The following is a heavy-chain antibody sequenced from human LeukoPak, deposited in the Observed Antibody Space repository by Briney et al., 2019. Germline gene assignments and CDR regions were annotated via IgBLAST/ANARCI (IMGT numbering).Heavy chain of an antibody. J-gene: IGHJ4*02. CDR2: IYPGGSDT. CDR3: ARRSTESYYFDY. D-gene: IGHD5/OR15-5a*01. Sequence: GESLQISCKGSGYSFTSYWIGWVRQMPAKGLEWMGIIYPGGSDTRYSPSFQGQVTISADKSISTAYLQWSSLKASDTAMYYCARRSTESYYFDYWGQGTLVTVSS. CDR1: GYSFTSYW. V-gene: IGHV5-51*01.